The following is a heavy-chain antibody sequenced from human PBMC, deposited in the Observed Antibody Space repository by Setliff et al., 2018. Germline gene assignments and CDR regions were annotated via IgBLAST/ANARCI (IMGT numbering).Heavy chain of an antibody. CDR3: ARQDGSGSYYKI. V-gene: IGHV4-39*01. CDR1: GVSIANTASY. J-gene: IGHJ4*02. D-gene: IGHD3-10*01. Sequence: PSETLSLTCNVSGVSIANTASYWSWIRQPAGKTLEWIGQVYVGGSTYYNPSLKSRVTISVDTSKNQFSLKLNSVTAADTAVYYCARQDGSGSYYKIWGQGTLVTVSS. CDR2: VYVGGST.